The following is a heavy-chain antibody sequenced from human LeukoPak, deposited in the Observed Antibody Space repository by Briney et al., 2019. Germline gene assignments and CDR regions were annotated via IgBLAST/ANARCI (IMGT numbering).Heavy chain of an antibody. V-gene: IGHV3-30*04. J-gene: IGHJ4*02. CDR3: AKDLEQLVRGYFDY. CDR2: ISYDGSKK. CDR1: GFTFSSSA. Sequence: GGSLRLFCAASGFTFSSSAMQWVRQAPGKGLEWVAVISYDGSKKYYADSVKGRFTISRDDSKNTLYLQMNSLRAEDTAVYYCAKDLEQLVRGYFDYWGQGTLVTVSS. D-gene: IGHD6-6*01.